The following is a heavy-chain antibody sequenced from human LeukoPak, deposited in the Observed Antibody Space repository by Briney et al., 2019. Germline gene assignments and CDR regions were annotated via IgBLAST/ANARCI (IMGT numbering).Heavy chain of an antibody. J-gene: IGHJ3*02. D-gene: IGHD5-12*01. Sequence: GESLRLSCAASGFTFSSYWMHWVRQAPGKGLVWVSRINSHGSSTSYADSVKGRFTISRDNAKNTLYLQMNSLRAEDTAVYYCTRDGGYNAFDIWGQGTMVTVSS. CDR2: INSHGSST. V-gene: IGHV3-74*01. CDR3: TRDGGYNAFDI. CDR1: GFTFSSYW.